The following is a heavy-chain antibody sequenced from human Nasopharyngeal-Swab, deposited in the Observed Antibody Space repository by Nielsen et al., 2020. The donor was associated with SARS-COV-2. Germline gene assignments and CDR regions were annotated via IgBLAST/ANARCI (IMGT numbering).Heavy chain of an antibody. CDR2: IIPIFGTA. CDR1: GGTFSSYA. J-gene: IGHJ4*02. D-gene: IGHD3-10*01. CDR3: ARGAPRLWFGEFYY. V-gene: IGHV1-69*13. Sequence: SVKVSCKASGGTFSSYAISWVRQATGQGLEWMGGIIPIFGTANYAQKFQGRVTITADESTSTAYMELSSLRSEDTAVYYCARGAPRLWFGEFYYWGQGTLVTVSS.